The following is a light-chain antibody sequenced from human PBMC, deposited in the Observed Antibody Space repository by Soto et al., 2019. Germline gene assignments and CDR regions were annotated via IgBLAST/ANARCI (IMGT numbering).Light chain of an antibody. J-gene: IGKJ4*01. CDR1: QSLLHSNGYNY. V-gene: IGKV2-28*01. CDR3: MQALHTPLT. CDR2: LGS. Sequence: DIVMTQSPLTLPVTPGEPASISCRSSQSLLHSNGYNYLDWYLQKPGQSPQLLIYLGSNRASGVPDRFSGSGSGKDFTLKISRVEAEDVGVYYCMQALHTPLTFGGGTKVEIK.